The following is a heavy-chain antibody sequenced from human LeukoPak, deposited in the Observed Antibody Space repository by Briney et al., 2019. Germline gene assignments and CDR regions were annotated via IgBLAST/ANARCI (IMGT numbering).Heavy chain of an antibody. Sequence: GGSLRLSCAASGLTFSSYGMHWVRQAPGKGLEWVAVISYDGSNKYYADSVKGRFTISRDNSKNTLYLQMNSLRAEDTAVYYCAKQKGRAVAAYDYWGQGTLVTVSS. J-gene: IGHJ4*02. CDR2: ISYDGSNK. CDR3: AKQKGRAVAAYDY. D-gene: IGHD6-19*01. CDR1: GLTFSSYG. V-gene: IGHV3-30*18.